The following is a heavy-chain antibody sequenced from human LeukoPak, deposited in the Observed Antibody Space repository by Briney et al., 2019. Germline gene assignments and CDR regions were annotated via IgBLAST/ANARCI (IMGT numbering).Heavy chain of an antibody. CDR1: GGSIRSYY. D-gene: IGHD5-12*01. CDR2: IYYSGST. Sequence: SETLSLTCTDSGGSIRSYYWSWIRQHPGKGLEWIGYIYYSGSTNYNPSLKSRVTISVDTSKNQFSLKLSSVTAADTAVYYCARRREGYDYAFDIWGQGTMVTVSS. V-gene: IGHV4-59*08. CDR3: ARRREGYDYAFDI. J-gene: IGHJ3*02.